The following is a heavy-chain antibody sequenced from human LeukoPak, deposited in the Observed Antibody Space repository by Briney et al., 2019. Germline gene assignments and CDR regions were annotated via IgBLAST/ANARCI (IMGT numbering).Heavy chain of an antibody. CDR3: ARAEISVTTGDLDL. CDR2: IYYSGST. V-gene: IGHV4-59*01. J-gene: IGHJ5*02. Sequence: SETLSLTCTVSGGSISSYYWSWIRQPPGKGLEWIGYIYYSGSTNYNPSLKSRVTISVDTSKNQFSLKLSSVTAADTAVYYCARAEISVTTGDLDLWGQGALVIVSS. CDR1: GGSISSYY. D-gene: IGHD4-17*01.